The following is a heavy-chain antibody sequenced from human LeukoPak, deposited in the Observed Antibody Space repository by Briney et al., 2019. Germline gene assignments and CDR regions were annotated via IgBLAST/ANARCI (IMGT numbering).Heavy chain of an antibody. D-gene: IGHD5-18*01. CDR1: GFRFSHHA. Sequence: PGKSLRLSCATSGFRFSHHAMHWVRQAPGKGLEWVAFIRYDGSNKYYADSVKGRFTISRDNSKNTLYLQMSSLRAEDTAVYYCAKDSLSYNYYYYYMDVWGKGTTVTVSS. J-gene: IGHJ6*03. CDR3: AKDSLSYNYYYYYMDV. V-gene: IGHV3-30*02. CDR2: IRYDGSNK.